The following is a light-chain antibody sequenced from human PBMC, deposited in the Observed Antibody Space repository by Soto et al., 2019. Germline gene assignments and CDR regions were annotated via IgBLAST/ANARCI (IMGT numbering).Light chain of an antibody. CDR3: QQYFDVPYT. J-gene: IGKJ4*01. CDR2: WAS. Sequence: DIVMTQSPDSLAVSLGERATMNCKCSRSVLYKSNNKNHLAWYQQKPGQPPQLIIYWASTRESGVPERFSGSGSETDFTLTISSLEAEDVAFYWCQQYFDVPYTFGGGTKVEI. V-gene: IGKV4-1*01. CDR1: RSVLYKSNNKNH.